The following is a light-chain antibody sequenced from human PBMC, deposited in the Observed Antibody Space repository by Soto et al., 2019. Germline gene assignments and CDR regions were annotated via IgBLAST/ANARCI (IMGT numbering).Light chain of an antibody. J-gene: IGKJ4*01. CDR2: GAS. V-gene: IGKV3D-20*02. Sequence: EIVLTQSPGTLSLSPGERATLSCRASQSVSSNYLAWYQQKPGQAPRLLIYGASNRATGIPARFSGSGSGTDFTLTIGSLEPEDFAVYYCQQRSNWLTFGGGTKVDI. CDR3: QQRSNWLT. CDR1: QSVSSNY.